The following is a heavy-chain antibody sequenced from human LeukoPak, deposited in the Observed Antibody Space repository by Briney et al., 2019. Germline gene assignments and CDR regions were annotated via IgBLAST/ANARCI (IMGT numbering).Heavy chain of an antibody. CDR3: AKGGNSPFDY. CDR2: ISWNSGSI. D-gene: IGHD3-16*01. CDR1: GFTFDDYA. Sequence: AGGSLRLSCAASGFTFDDYAMPWVRQAPGKGLEWVSGISWNSGSIGYADSVKGRFTISRDNAKNSLYLQMNSLRAEDTALYYCAKGGNSPFDYWGQGTLVTVSS. V-gene: IGHV3-9*01. J-gene: IGHJ4*02.